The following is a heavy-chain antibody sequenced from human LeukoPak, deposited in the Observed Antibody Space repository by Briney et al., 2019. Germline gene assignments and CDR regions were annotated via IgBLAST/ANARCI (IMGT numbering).Heavy chain of an antibody. CDR2: IKKDGSEK. CDR1: GFTFSDYW. CDR3: ARGTVYYDFWSGYYTGYYFDH. J-gene: IGHJ4*02. D-gene: IGHD3-3*01. V-gene: IGHV3-7*01. Sequence: GGSLRLSCAASGFTFSDYWMNWVRQAPGKGLEWLANIKKDGSEKNYVDSVRGRFTISRDNAKNSLYLQMNSLTAEDTAVYYCARGTVYYDFWSGYYTGYYFDHWGQGTLVTVSS.